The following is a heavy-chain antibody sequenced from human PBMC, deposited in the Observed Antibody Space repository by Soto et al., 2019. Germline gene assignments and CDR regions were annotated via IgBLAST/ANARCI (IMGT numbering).Heavy chain of an antibody. D-gene: IGHD3-10*01. CDR2: IYYSGST. J-gene: IGHJ5*02. CDR3: ARHGGLKSDVLLWFGELSLDP. V-gene: IGHV4-39*01. CDR1: GGSISSSSYY. Sequence: PSETLSLTCTVSGGSISSSSYYWGWIRQPPGKGLEWIGSIYYSGSTYYNPSLKSRVTISVDTSKNQFSLKLSSVTAADTAVYYCARHGGLKSDVLLWFGELSLDPWGQGTLVTVSS.